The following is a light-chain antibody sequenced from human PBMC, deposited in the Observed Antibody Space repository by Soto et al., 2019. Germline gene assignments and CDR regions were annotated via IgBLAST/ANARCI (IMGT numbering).Light chain of an antibody. CDR3: QQYYSWYT. CDR1: QGISSY. J-gene: IGKJ2*01. CDR2: AAS. Sequence: AIRMTQSPSSLSASTGDRVTITCRASQGISSYLAWYQQKPGKAPKLLIHAASTLQSGVPSRFSGSGSGTDFTLTISCLQSEDFATYYCQQYYSWYTFGQGTKLEIK. V-gene: IGKV1-8*01.